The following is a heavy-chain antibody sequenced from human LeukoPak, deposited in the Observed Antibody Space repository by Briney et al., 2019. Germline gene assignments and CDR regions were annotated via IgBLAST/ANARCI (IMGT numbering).Heavy chain of an antibody. CDR2: IQYDGSNK. CDR1: RFTFSSYG. V-gene: IGHV3-30*02. CDR3: AKDQCSSSSLLSCRYFDY. D-gene: IGHD2-2*01. Sequence: GGSLRLSCAASRFTFSSYGMHWVRQAPGMGLEWVAFIQYDGSNKYYTDSVKGRFTISRDNSKNTLYLQMNSLRAEDTAVYYCAKDQCSSSSLLSCRYFDYWGQGTLVTVSS. J-gene: IGHJ4*02.